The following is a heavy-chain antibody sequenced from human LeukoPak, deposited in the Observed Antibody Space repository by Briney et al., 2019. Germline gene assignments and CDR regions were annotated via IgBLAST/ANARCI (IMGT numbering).Heavy chain of an antibody. CDR1: GFTFGDYA. CDR2: IRSKAYGGTT. J-gene: IGHJ5*02. Sequence: GRSLRLSCTASGFTFGDYAVTWVRQAPGKGLEWVGFIRSKAYGGTTEYAASVKGRFTISRDNSKNTLFLQMNSLRVEDTAVYYCARGASIGVLPAADNWFDPWGQGTLVTVSS. D-gene: IGHD2-2*01. CDR3: ARGASIGVLPAADNWFDP. V-gene: IGHV3-49*04.